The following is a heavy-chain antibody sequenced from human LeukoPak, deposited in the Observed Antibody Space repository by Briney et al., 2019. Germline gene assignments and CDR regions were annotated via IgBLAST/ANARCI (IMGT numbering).Heavy chain of an antibody. CDR3: ARQSRGIAVAGLDY. J-gene: IGHJ4*02. D-gene: IGHD6-19*01. V-gene: IGHV4-59*08. CDR2: IYYNGST. Sequence: SETLSLTCIVSGGSISSYYWTWIRQPPGKGLEWIGYIYYNGSTNYNPSLKSRVTILVDTSKSQFSLKLNSVTAADTAVYYCARQSRGIAVAGLDYWGQGILVTVSS. CDR1: GGSISSYY.